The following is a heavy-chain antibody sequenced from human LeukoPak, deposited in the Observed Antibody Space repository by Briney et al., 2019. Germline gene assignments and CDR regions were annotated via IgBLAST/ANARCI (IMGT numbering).Heavy chain of an antibody. D-gene: IGHD4-23*01. CDR2: ISYDGSNK. CDR3: AKVPVTTGVQG. V-gene: IGHV3-30*18. Sequence: PGRSLRLSCAASGFTFSSYGMHWVRQAPGKGLEWVAVISYDGSNKYYADSVKGRFTISRDNSKNTLYLQMNSLRAEDTAVYYCAKVPVTTGVQGWGQGTLVTVSS. J-gene: IGHJ4*02. CDR1: GFTFSSYG.